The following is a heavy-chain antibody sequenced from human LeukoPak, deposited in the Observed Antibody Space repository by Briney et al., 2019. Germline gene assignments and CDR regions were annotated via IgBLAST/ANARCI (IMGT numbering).Heavy chain of an antibody. D-gene: IGHD2-8*01. CDR2: TDSGGTST. Sequence: GGSLRHSCTTSGFPFRDFSMTWVRQAPGQGLEWISTTDSGGTSTYYAESVKGRFTISRDNSKDALYLQMSSLRVEDTAIYYCAKQSYARSLGEGGPGTLVTVSS. CDR3: AKQSYARSLGE. CDR1: GFPFRDFS. J-gene: IGHJ4*02. V-gene: IGHV3-23*01.